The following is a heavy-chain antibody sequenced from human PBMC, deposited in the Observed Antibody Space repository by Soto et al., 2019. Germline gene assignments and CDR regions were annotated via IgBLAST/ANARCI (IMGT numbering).Heavy chain of an antibody. CDR3: ARTYYDFWSGSYSYSMAV. CDR2: IYYSGST. J-gene: IGHJ6*03. Sequence: QVQLQESGPGLVRPSETLSLTCTVSAGSISSYYWSWIRQPPGKGLEWIGYIYYSGSTKYNPSLKIRVTISVDTSKNQFSLKLNSVTAADTAVYYCARTYYDFWSGSYSYSMAVWGKGTTVTVSS. CDR1: AGSISSYY. D-gene: IGHD3-3*01. V-gene: IGHV4-59*01.